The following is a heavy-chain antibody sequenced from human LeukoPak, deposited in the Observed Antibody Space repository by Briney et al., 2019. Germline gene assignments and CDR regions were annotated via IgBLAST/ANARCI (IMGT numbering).Heavy chain of an antibody. CDR2: IYHSGST. D-gene: IGHD3-16*01. CDR3: ASVMITFGGARDAFDI. V-gene: IGHV4-34*01. J-gene: IGHJ3*02. Sequence: SETLSLTCAVYGGSFSGYYWSWVRQPPVKGLEWIGEIYHSGSTNYNPSLKSRVTMSVDKSKNQFSLKLSSVTAADTAVYYCASVMITFGGARDAFDIWGQGTMVTVSS. CDR1: GGSFSGYY.